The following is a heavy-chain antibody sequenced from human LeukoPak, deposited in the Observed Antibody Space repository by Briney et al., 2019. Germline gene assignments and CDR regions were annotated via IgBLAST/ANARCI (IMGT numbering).Heavy chain of an antibody. J-gene: IGHJ4*02. CDR2: ISGYNGHT. V-gene: IGHV1-18*04. Sequence: ASVQVSCTASGYAFSDHGVNWVRQAPGQGLEWMGWISGYNGHTSYAQKFQGRVMVTTDRSTNSAYLELSSLRSDDTAVYYCARVPNTRNTYGYNDKWGQGTLVTVSS. CDR3: ARVPNTRNTYGYNDK. CDR1: GYAFSDHG. D-gene: IGHD5-18*01.